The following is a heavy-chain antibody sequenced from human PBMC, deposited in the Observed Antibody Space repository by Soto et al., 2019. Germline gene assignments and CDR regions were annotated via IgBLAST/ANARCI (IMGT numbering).Heavy chain of an antibody. J-gene: IGHJ6*02. CDR1: GGTFSSYA. D-gene: IGHD3-3*01. CDR3: ARAQGDYDFWSGYYDPYYYYGMDV. CDR2: IIPIFGTA. V-gene: IGHV1-69*13. Sequence: SVKVSCKASGGTFSSYAISWVRQAPGQGLEWMGGIIPIFGTANYAQKFQGRVTITADESTSTAYMELSSLRSEDTAVYYCARAQGDYDFWSGYYDPYYYYGMDVWGQGTTVTV.